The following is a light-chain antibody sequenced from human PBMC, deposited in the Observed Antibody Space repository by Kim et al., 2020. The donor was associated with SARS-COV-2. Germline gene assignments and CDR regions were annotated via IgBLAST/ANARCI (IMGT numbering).Light chain of an antibody. CDR2: LNSDGSH. V-gene: IGLV4-69*02. CDR3: QTWGTGSWV. J-gene: IGLJ3*02. CDR1: SGHSNYA. Sequence: ASVKLTCTLSSGHSNYAIEWHQQQPEKGPRYLMKLNSDGSHTKGDGIPDRFSGSSSGAERYLTISSLQSEDDADYYCQTWGTGSWVFGGGTQLTVL.